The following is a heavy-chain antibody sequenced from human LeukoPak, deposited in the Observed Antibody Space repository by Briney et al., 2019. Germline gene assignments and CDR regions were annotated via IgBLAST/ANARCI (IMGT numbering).Heavy chain of an antibody. CDR2: INHNSGGT. CDR3: AREDSSSSYYFDY. D-gene: IGHD6-13*01. J-gene: IGHJ4*02. Sequence: ASVKVSCKASGYTFTDYYMHWVRQAPGQGLEWMGGINHNSGGTKYEQKFQGTVPMTRDTSISTAYMELSTLRSDDTAVYYCAREDSSSSYYFDYGGQGTLVTVSS. CDR1: GYTFTDYY. V-gene: IGHV1-2*02.